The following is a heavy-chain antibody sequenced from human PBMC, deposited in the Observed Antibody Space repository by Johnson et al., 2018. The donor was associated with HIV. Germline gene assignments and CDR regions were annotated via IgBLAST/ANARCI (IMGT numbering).Heavy chain of an antibody. Sequence: QVQLVESGGGLVQPGGSLRLSCAASGFTFSTYAMHWVRQAPGKGLVWVARIYSDGSDTAYADSVKGRFTISRDNSKNTLHLQMSSLRAEDTAVYYCARSVDLHHFDIWGQGTMVTVSS. CDR1: GFTFSTYA. V-gene: IGHV3-NL1*01. CDR2: IYSDGSDT. D-gene: IGHD2-15*01. J-gene: IGHJ3*02. CDR3: ARSVDLHHFDI.